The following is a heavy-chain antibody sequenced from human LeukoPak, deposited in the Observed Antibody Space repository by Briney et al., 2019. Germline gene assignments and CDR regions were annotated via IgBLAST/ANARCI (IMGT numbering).Heavy chain of an antibody. Sequence: GGSLRLSCAASGFTLSTSAMNWVRQAPGKGLEWVSSISSSSSYIYYADSVKGRFTIPRDNSKNTLYLQMNSLRADDTAVYYCAKDIEPISSSWDASDVWGQGTMVTVSS. D-gene: IGHD6-13*01. CDR3: AKDIEPISSSWDASDV. CDR1: GFTLSTSA. J-gene: IGHJ3*01. V-gene: IGHV3-21*04. CDR2: ISSSSSYI.